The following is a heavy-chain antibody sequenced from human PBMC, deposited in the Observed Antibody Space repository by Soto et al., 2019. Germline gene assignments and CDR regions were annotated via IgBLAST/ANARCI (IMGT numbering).Heavy chain of an antibody. CDR2: ISPILGIA. CDR3: ASKSGAMVRGQDAFDI. CDR1: GGTFSSYT. Sequence: QVQLVQSGAEVKKPGSSVKVSCKASGGTFSSYTISWVRLAPGQGLEWMGRISPILGIANYAQKFQGRVTITADKSTSTAYMELRSLRSEDTAVYYCASKSGAMVRGQDAFDIWGQGTMDTVSS. D-gene: IGHD3-10*01. V-gene: IGHV1-69*02. J-gene: IGHJ3*02.